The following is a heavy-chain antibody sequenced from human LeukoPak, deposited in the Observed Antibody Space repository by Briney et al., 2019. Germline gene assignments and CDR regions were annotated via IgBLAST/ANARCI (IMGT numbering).Heavy chain of an antibody. CDR1: GFTFSGYG. D-gene: IGHD6-19*01. CDR3: ARARVRSSGLKGDAFDI. J-gene: IGHJ3*02. CDR2: ISSNGGST. Sequence: GGSLRLSCAAPGFTFSGYGMHWVRQAPGKGLEYVSAISSNGGSTYYANSVKGRFTISRDNSKNTLYLQMGSLRAEDMAVYYCARARVRSSGLKGDAFDIWGQGTMVTVSS. V-gene: IGHV3-64*01.